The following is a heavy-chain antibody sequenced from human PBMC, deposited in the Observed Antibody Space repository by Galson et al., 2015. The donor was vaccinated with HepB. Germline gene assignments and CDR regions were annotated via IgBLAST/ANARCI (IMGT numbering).Heavy chain of an antibody. D-gene: IGHD4-23*01. V-gene: IGHV3-30*18. Sequence: SLRLSCAASGFTFSSYGMHWVRQAPGKGLEWVAVISYDGSNKYYVDSVKGRFTISRDNSKNTLYLHMNSLRAEDTAVFYCAKEVNYGGHLPTDYWGQGTLVTVSS. J-gene: IGHJ4*02. CDR3: AKEVNYGGHLPTDY. CDR1: GFTFSSYG. CDR2: ISYDGSNK.